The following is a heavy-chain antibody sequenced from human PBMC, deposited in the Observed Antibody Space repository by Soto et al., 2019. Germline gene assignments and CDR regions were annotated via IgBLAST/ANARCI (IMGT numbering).Heavy chain of an antibody. CDR3: ARDLWFGEPGKI. Sequence: ASVKVSCKASGYTFTSYAMHWVRQAPGQRLEWMGWINAGNGNTKYSQKFQGRVTITRDTSASTAYMELNSLRAEDTAVYYCARDLWFGEPGKIWAQGTMVTVSS. CDR2: INAGNGNT. V-gene: IGHV1-3*01. J-gene: IGHJ3*02. CDR1: GYTFTSYA. D-gene: IGHD3-10*01.